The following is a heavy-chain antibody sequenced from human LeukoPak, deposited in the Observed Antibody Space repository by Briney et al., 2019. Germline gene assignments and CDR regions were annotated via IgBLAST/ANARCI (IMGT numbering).Heavy chain of an antibody. CDR3: ARDQREYSSSWYALGV. D-gene: IGHD6-13*01. CDR1: GYTFTGYY. Sequence: GASVKVSCKASGYTFTGYYMHWVRQAPGQGLEWMGWINPNSGGTNYAQKFQGRVTMTRDTSIGTAYMELSRLRSDDTAVYYCARDQREYSSSWYALGVWGQGTLVTVSS. V-gene: IGHV1-2*02. CDR2: INPNSGGT. J-gene: IGHJ4*02.